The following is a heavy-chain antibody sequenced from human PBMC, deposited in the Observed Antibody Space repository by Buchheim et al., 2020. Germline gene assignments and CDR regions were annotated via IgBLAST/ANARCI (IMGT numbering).Heavy chain of an antibody. CDR3: ARSFSYWSGNWFDT. CDR1: GFTFSSYG. J-gene: IGHJ5*02. V-gene: IGHV3-30*03. CDR2: ISYDGSNK. D-gene: IGHD1-26*01. Sequence: QVQLVESGGGVVQPGRSLRLSCAASGFTFSSYGMHWVRQAPGKGLEWVAVISYDGSNKYYADSVKGRFTISRDNAKNSVFLEMNSLRDEDTGVYFCARSFSYWSGNWFDTWGQGT.